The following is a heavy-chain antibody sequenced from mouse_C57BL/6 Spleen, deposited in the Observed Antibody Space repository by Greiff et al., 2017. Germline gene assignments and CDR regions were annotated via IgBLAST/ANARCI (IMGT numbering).Heavy chain of an antibody. V-gene: IGHV1-80*01. CDR3: ARDYYGVFDY. CDR1: GYAFSSYW. J-gene: IGHJ2*01. D-gene: IGHD1-1*01. Sequence: VQLVESGAELVKPGASVKISCKASGYAFSSYWMNWVKQRPGKGLEWIGQIYPGDGDTNYNGKFKGKATLTADKSSSTAYMQLSSLTSEDSAVYFCARDYYGVFDYWGQGTTLTVSS. CDR2: IYPGDGDT.